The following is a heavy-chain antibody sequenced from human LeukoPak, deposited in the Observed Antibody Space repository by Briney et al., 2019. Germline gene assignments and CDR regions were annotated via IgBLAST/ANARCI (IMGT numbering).Heavy chain of an antibody. J-gene: IGHJ4*02. V-gene: IGHV3-7*01. Sequence: PGGSLRLSCAASGFTFSSYWMSWVRQAPGKGLEWVANIKQDGSEKYYVDSVEGQFTISRDNAKNSMYLQMNTLRADDTAVYYCARVRGYRQLDFWGQGTLVTVSS. CDR3: ARVRGYRQLDF. CDR2: IKQDGSEK. D-gene: IGHD3-16*02. CDR1: GFTFSSYW.